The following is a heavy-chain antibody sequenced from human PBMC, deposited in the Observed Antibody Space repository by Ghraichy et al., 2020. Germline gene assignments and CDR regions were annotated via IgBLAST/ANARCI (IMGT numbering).Heavy chain of an antibody. CDR3: ATSSRGWGADAFDV. CDR2: SYRGGGT. J-gene: IGHJ3*01. V-gene: IGHV3-53*01. Sequence: GGSLRLSCAASGITVSTNFMSWVRQAPGKGLEWVSISYRGGGTSYADPVKGRFTISRDNSKNTMYLQMNSLRAEDSAVYYCATSSRGWGADAFDVWGQGTMVTVSS. D-gene: IGHD7-27*01. CDR1: GITVSTNF.